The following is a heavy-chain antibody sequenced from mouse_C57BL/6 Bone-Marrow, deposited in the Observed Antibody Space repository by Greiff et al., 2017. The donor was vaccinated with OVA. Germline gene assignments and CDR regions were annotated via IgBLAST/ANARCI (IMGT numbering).Heavy chain of an antibody. J-gene: IGHJ3*01. CDR2: IYPRSGNT. CDR1: GYTFTSYG. Sequence: VQVVESGAELARPGASVKLSCKASGYTFTSYGISWVKQRTGQGLEWIGEIYPRSGNTYYNEKFKGKATLTADKSSSTAYMELRSLTSEDSAVYFCARPYYDYDSPYWGQGTLVTVSA. V-gene: IGHV1-81*01. D-gene: IGHD2-4*01. CDR3: ARPYYDYDSPY.